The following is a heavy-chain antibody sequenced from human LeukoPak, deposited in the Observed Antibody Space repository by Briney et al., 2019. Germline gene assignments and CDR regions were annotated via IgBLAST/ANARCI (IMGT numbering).Heavy chain of an antibody. D-gene: IGHD2-2*01. CDR2: IIPIFGTA. Sequence: SVKVSCKASGGTFSRYAISWVRQAPGQGLEWMGGIIPIFGTANYAQKFQGRVTITTDESTSTAYMELSSLRSEDTAVYYCARVVLLGYCSSTSCSPNYMDVWGKGTTVTVSS. CDR3: ARVVLLGYCSSTSCSPNYMDV. J-gene: IGHJ6*03. V-gene: IGHV1-69*05. CDR1: GGTFSRYA.